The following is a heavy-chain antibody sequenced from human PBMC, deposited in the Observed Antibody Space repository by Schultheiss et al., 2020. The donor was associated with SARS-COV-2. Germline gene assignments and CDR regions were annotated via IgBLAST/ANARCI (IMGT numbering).Heavy chain of an antibody. CDR1: GGSISSGGYY. CDR3: AKDSPLTGHYVDFEF. J-gene: IGHJ4*02. D-gene: IGHD7-27*01. CDR2: IYYSGST. V-gene: IGHV4-61*08. Sequence: SETLSLTCTVSGGSISSGGYYWSWIRQHPGKGLEWIGYIYYSGSTNYNPSLKSRVTISVDTSKNQFSLRLTSVTAADTAVYHCAKDSPLTGHYVDFEFWGQGTLVTVS.